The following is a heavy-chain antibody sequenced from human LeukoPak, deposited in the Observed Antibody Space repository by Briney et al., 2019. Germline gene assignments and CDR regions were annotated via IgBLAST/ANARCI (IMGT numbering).Heavy chain of an antibody. J-gene: IGHJ1*01. Sequence: SETLSLTCTVSGFSITNNNYWAWIRRSPGKGLEWMGSIHHSGSRVQSGSTHYNPSLRGRITVSADPSKNQFSLTLTAVTAADTAVYFCARNASSGFFNDWSQGALVTVSS. CDR2: IHHSGSRVQSGST. CDR3: ARNASSGFFND. CDR1: GFSITNNNY. D-gene: IGHD3-22*01. V-gene: IGHV4-38-2*02.